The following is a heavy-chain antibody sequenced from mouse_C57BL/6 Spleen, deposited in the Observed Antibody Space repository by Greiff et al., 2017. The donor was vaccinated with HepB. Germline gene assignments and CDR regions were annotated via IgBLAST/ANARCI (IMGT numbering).Heavy chain of an antibody. Sequence: VQLQQSGAELAKPGASVKLSCKASGYTFTSYWMHWVKQRPGQGLEWIGYINPSSGYTKYNQKFKDKATLTADKSSSTAYMQLSSLTYEDSAVYYCARDYYRNFDRVDYWGQGTSVTVSS. D-gene: IGHD2-5*01. CDR2: INPSSGYT. CDR1: GYTFTSYW. J-gene: IGHJ4*01. CDR3: ARDYYRNFDRVDY. V-gene: IGHV1-7*01.